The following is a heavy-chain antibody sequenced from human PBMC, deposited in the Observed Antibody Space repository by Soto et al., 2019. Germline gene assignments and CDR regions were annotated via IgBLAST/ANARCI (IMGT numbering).Heavy chain of an antibody. CDR1: GGSITSSSYY. Sequence: ETLSLTCTVSGGSITSSSYYWGWIRQPPGKGLEWIGGIYYSGRSYYNPSLKSRVTMSVDTSKNQFSLTLNSVTAADAAVYYCARQRTTVVTQAYFDHWGQGTLVTVSS. J-gene: IGHJ4*02. D-gene: IGHD4-17*01. V-gene: IGHV4-39*01. CDR2: IYYSGRS. CDR3: ARQRTTVVTQAYFDH.